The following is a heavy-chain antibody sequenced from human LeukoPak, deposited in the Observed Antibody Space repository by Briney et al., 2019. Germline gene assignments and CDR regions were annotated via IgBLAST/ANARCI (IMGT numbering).Heavy chain of an antibody. J-gene: IGHJ4*02. CDR2: IRSKANSYAT. V-gene: IGHV3-73*01. CDR1: GFTFSGSA. Sequence: GGSLRLSCAASGFTFSGSAMHWVRQASGKGLEWVGRIRSKANSYATAYAASVKGRFTISRDDSKNTAYLQMNSLKTEDTAVYYCTAGYPPYGGSCPHWGQGTLVTVSS. CDR3: TAGYPPYGGSCPH. D-gene: IGHD2-15*01.